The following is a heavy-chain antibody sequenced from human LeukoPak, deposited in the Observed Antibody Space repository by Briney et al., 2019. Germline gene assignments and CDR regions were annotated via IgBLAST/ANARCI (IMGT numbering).Heavy chain of an antibody. CDR1: GGSFSGYY. CDR3: ARDKGLAAAGHWYFDL. V-gene: IGHV4-59*01. CDR2: IYYSGST. J-gene: IGHJ2*01. Sequence: SETLSLTCAVYGGSFSGYYWSWIRQSPGKGLEWIGYIYYSGSTNYNPSLKSRVTISGDTSKNQFSLKLSSVTAADTAVYYCARDKGLAAAGHWYFDLWGRGTLVTVSS. D-gene: IGHD6-13*01.